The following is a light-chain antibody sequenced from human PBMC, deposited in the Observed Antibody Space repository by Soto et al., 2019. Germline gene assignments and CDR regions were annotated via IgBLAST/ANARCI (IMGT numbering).Light chain of an antibody. J-gene: IGKJ2*01. V-gene: IGKV2-28*01. Sequence: DIVMTQSPLSLPVTPGEPASISCKSNQSLLNSNGYNYLDWYLQKPGQSPQLLIYLGSNRAAGVPDRFSGGGSGTDFTLKISRVEAEDVGLYYCMQGLQNPLYTFGQGTRLEIK. CDR3: MQGLQNPLYT. CDR2: LGS. CDR1: QSLLNSNGYNY.